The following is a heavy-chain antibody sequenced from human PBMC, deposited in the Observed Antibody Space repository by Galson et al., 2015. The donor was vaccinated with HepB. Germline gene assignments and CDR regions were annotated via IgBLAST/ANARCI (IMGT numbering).Heavy chain of an antibody. J-gene: IGHJ6*02. CDR1: GFTFSSYA. CDR3: ARSYSSVYYYYYYGMDV. V-gene: IGHV3-30-3*01. D-gene: IGHD6-25*01. Sequence: SLRLSCAASGFTFSSYAMHWVRQAPGKGLEWVAVISYDGSNKYYADSVKGRFTISRDNSKNTLYLQMNSLRAEDTAVYYCARSYSSVYYYYYYGMDVWGQGTTVTVSS. CDR2: ISYDGSNK.